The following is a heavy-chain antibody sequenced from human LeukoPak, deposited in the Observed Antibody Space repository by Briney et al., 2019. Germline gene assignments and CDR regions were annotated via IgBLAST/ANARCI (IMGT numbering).Heavy chain of an antibody. CDR3: ARGPRYYDSSGYYYAGGDY. CDR2: INPGNGNT. CDR1: GYTFTRYT. D-gene: IGHD3-22*01. Sequence: ASVKVSCKASGYTFTRYTIHWVRQAPGQRLEWMGWINPGNGNTQCSQNFQGRVTMTRDTSATTAYMELSSLDSEDTAVYYCARGPRYYDSSGYYYAGGDYWGQGTLVTVSS. V-gene: IGHV1-3*01. J-gene: IGHJ4*02.